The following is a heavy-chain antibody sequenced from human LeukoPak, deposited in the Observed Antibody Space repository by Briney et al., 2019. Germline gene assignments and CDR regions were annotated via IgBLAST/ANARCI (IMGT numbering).Heavy chain of an antibody. J-gene: IGHJ4*02. CDR3: ARDRYDSSGYHDY. CDR1: GFTFTSSA. Sequence: AASVKVSCKASGFTFTSSAMQWVRQARGQRLEWIGWIVVGSGNTNYAQKFQERVTITRDMSTSTAYMELSSLRSEDTAVYYCARDRYDSSGYHDYWGQGTLVTVSS. CDR2: IVVGSGNT. D-gene: IGHD3-22*01. V-gene: IGHV1-58*02.